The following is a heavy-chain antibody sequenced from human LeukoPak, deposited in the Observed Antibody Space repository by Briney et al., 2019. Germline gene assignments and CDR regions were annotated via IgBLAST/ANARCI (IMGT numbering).Heavy chain of an antibody. Sequence: SETLSLTCTVSGGSISSYYWNWIRQPPGKGLEWIGYIYYSGSTNYNPSLKSRVTISVDTSKNQFSLKLSSVTAADTAVYYCARVDYSNWFDPWGQGTLVIVSS. D-gene: IGHD4-11*01. CDR2: IYYSGST. V-gene: IGHV4-59*01. CDR3: ARVDYSNWFDP. J-gene: IGHJ5*02. CDR1: GGSISSYY.